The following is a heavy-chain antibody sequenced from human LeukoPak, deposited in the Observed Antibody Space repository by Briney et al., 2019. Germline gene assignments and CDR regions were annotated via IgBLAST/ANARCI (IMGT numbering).Heavy chain of an antibody. CDR2: INPNSDGR. Sequence: ASVKVSCKASGYKFTDYYIHWVRQAPGQGLEWMGWINPNSDGRNYAQKFQGRVTMTWDTSISTAYMALSSLTSDDTAVFFCARTPMGGHFYMDVWGEGTAVIVSS. V-gene: IGHV1-2*02. CDR3: ARTPMGGHFYMDV. D-gene: IGHD2-15*01. J-gene: IGHJ6*03. CDR1: GYKFTDYY.